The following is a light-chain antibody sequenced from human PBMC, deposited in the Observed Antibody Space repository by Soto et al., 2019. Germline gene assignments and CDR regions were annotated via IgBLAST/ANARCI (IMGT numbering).Light chain of an antibody. J-gene: IGKJ5*01. V-gene: IGKV4-1*01. CDR2: WAS. CDR1: QSVLYSSNNKTH. CDR3: QQYYSTPIT. Sequence: DIVMTQSPDSLAVSLGERATINCKSSQSVLYSSNNKTHLAWYQQKPGQPPKLLIYWASTRESGVPDRFSGSGSGTDFTLTISILQAEDVAVYYCQQYYSTPITFGQGTRLEIK.